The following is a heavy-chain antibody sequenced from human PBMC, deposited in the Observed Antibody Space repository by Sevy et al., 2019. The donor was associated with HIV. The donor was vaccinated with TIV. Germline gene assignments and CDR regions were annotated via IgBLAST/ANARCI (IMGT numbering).Heavy chain of an antibody. J-gene: IGHJ2*01. CDR2: ISYDGSNK. CDR1: GFTFSSYG. D-gene: IGHD3-3*01. CDR3: AKDGVAGVWYFDL. V-gene: IGHV3-30*18. Sequence: GGSLRLSCAASGFTFSSYGMHWVRQAPGKGLEWVAVISYDGSNKYYADSVKGGFTISRDNSKNTLYLQMNSLRAEDTAVYYCAKDGVAGVWYFDLWGRGTLVTVSS.